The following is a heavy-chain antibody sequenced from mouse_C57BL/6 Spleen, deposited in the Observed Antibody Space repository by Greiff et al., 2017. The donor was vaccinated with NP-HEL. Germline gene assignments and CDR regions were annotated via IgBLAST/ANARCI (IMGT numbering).Heavy chain of an antibody. Sequence: EVMLVESGGGLVKPGGSLKLSCAASGFTFSDYGMHWVRQAPEKGLEWVAYISSGSSTIYYADTVKGRFTISRDNAKNTLFLQMTSLRSEDTAMYYCARTPYYYGSSFDYWGQGTTLTVSS. V-gene: IGHV5-17*01. D-gene: IGHD1-1*01. J-gene: IGHJ2*01. CDR1: GFTFSDYG. CDR2: ISSGSSTI. CDR3: ARTPYYYGSSFDY.